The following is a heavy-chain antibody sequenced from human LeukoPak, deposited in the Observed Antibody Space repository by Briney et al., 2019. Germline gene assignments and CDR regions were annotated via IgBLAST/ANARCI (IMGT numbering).Heavy chain of an antibody. CDR2: IYHSGST. V-gene: IGHV4-38-2*01. CDR3: ARLTLGEKYLDY. Sequence: ASETLSLTCAVSGYSISSGYYWGWIRQPPGKGLEWIGSIYHSGSTYYNPSLKSRVTISVHTSKNQFSLKLSSVTAADTAVYYCARLTLGEKYLDYWGQGTLVTVSS. D-gene: IGHD3-10*01. J-gene: IGHJ4*02. CDR1: GYSISSGYY.